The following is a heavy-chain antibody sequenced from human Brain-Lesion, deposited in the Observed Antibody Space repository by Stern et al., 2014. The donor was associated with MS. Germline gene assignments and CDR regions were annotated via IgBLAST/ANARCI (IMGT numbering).Heavy chain of an antibody. CDR1: GGSISRSTYY. CDR2: MYYSGST. D-gene: IGHD7-27*01. J-gene: IGHJ4*02. Sequence: VQLVESGSGLVKPSETLSLTCTVSGGSISRSTYYWGWIRQPPGEGLEWIGSMYYSGSTFYNPSVKSRVTISVDTSKTHFPLKLTSVTAADTAVYYCARLTGVVGYWGQGTLVTVSS. CDR3: ARLTGVVGY. V-gene: IGHV4-39*01.